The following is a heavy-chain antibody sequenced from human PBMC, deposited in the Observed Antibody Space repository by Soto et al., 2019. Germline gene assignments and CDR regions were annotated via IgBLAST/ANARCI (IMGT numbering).Heavy chain of an antibody. Sequence: ASVKVSCKASGYTFTSYDINWVRRATGQGLEWMGWMNPNSGNTGYAQKFQGRVTMTRNTSISTAYMELSSLRSEDTAVYYCARGRYNWNDYYYYYMDVWGKGTTVTVSS. V-gene: IGHV1-8*01. CDR1: GYTFTSYD. D-gene: IGHD1-1*01. CDR2: MNPNSGNT. J-gene: IGHJ6*03. CDR3: ARGRYNWNDYYYYYMDV.